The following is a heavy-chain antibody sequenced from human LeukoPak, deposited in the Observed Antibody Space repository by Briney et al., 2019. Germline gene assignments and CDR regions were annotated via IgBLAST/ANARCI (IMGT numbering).Heavy chain of an antibody. D-gene: IGHD3-10*01. J-gene: IGHJ4*02. Sequence: PGGSLRLSCAASGFTFSSYGMHWVRQAPGKGLEWVAVISYDGSNKYYADSVKGRFTISRDNSKNTLYLRMNSLRAEDTAVYYCAKATYGSGSHSVDYWGQGTLVTVSS. CDR3: AKATYGSGSHSVDY. CDR2: ISYDGSNK. CDR1: GFTFSSYG. V-gene: IGHV3-30*18.